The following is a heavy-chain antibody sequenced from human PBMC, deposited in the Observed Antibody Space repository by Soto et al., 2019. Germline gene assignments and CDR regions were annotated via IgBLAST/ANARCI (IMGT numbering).Heavy chain of an antibody. J-gene: IGHJ6*02. Sequence: EVQVVESGGGLVKPGGSLRLSCAASGFNFSSHTMTWVRQAPGKGLEWVSSISSTSSYIHYADSVKGRFTISRDNAKNSLFLQMNSLRAEDTALYYCAGRVAAGGGMDVWGQGTTVSGSS. CDR1: GFNFSSHT. CDR3: AGRVAAGGGMDV. V-gene: IGHV3-21*02. D-gene: IGHD6-13*01. CDR2: ISSTSSYI.